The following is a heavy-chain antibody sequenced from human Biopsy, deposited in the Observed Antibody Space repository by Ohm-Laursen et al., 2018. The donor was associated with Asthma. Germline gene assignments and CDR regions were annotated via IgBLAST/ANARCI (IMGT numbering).Heavy chain of an antibody. CDR1: GFMFRSFG. Sequence: SLRLSCAASGFMFRSFGMHWVRQAPGRGLEWVAVISYDGNHKFYEDSVKGRFTISRDNSKNTLYLQMNSLRTEDTAVYYCAKRRGYSGHDNDYWGQGTLVVVSS. J-gene: IGHJ4*02. CDR2: ISYDGNHK. V-gene: IGHV3-30*18. CDR3: AKRRGYSGHDNDY. D-gene: IGHD5-12*01.